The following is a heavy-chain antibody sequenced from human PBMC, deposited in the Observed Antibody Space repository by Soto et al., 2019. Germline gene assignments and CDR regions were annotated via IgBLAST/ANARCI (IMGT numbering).Heavy chain of an antibody. CDR2: IIPIFGTA. Sequence: QVQLVQSGAEVQKPGSSVKVSCRASGGIFSRYDIGWVRQAPGQGLEWMGAIIPIFGTANYAQKFQGRVTISADASTSTAYMELSSLRSEDTAIYYCAVNVGRDVSTFDHWGQGTLVTVSS. CDR1: GGIFSRYD. J-gene: IGHJ4*02. V-gene: IGHV1-69*01. CDR3: AVNVGRDVSTFDH. D-gene: IGHD2-15*01.